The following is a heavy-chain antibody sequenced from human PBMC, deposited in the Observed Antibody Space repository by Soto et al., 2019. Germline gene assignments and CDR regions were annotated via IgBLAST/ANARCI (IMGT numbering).Heavy chain of an antibody. CDR3: GGCYWSIGTCYTCSHFDL. CDR2: IGPYNGNT. J-gene: IGHJ2*01. D-gene: IGHD2-15*01. CDR1: GYTFSNYG. V-gene: IGHV1-18*01. Sequence: QVQLVQSGPEVKKPGASVKVSCQASGYTFSNYGISWLPHAPGQGIEWMGWIGPYNGNTDYAQNFEGRLTITGDTTTNTAYMELSSLRDADTALYYCGGCYWSIGTCYTCSHFDLWGRGALLTVSS.